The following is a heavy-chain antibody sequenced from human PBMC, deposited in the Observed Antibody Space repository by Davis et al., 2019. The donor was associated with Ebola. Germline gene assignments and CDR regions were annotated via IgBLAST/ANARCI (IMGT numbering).Heavy chain of an antibody. CDR2: IIPILGIA. CDR1: GYTFTSYY. CDR3: ARGKWFDP. V-gene: IGHV1-69*04. J-gene: IGHJ5*02. Sequence: SVKVSCKASGYTFTSYYMHWVRQAPGQGLEWMGRIIPILGIANYAQKFQGRVTIAADKSTSTAYMELSSLRSEDTAVYYCARGKWFDPWGQGTLVSVTS.